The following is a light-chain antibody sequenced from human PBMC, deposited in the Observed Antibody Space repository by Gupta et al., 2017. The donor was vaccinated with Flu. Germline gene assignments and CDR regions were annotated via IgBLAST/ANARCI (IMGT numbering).Light chain of an antibody. CDR2: AAS. Sequence: DIQMTQYPSSLSASVGDTITLSCRASQSVSSYLNWYQQKPGKAPRLLIYAASSLQSGVPSRFSGSGSVTDFTLTISSLQPEDFATYYCQQTYTYPPSLTFAGGTKVEI. J-gene: IGKJ4*01. CDR3: QQTYTYPPSLT. V-gene: IGKV1-39*01. CDR1: QSVSSY.